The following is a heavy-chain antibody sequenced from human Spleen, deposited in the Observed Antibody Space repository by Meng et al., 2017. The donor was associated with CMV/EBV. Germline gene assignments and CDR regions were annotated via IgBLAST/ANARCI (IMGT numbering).Heavy chain of an antibody. D-gene: IGHD6-19*01. Sequence: ASVKVSCKASGYTFTTYGVTWVRQAPGQGLEWMGWISADTININYAQKFQGRVTLTTDTSIGTAYMELSRLKSDDTAVYYCARDASYSSILYWGQGTLVTVS. CDR3: ARDASYSSILY. V-gene: IGHV1-18*01. CDR1: GYTFTTYG. J-gene: IGHJ4*02. CDR2: ISADTINI.